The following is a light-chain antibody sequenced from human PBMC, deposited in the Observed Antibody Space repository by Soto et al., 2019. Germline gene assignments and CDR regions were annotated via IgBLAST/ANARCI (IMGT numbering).Light chain of an antibody. CDR1: QGVSTN. J-gene: IGKJ1*01. V-gene: IGKV3-15*01. Sequence: DIVMTQSPSILSVSPGDRATLSCRAGQGVSTNLAWYQQRHGQAPRLVIYGASNRGSGVPARFSGSGSGTNFTLTISSLQSEDFAVYYCQQYYESPRTFGQGTKVEIK. CDR3: QQYYESPRT. CDR2: GAS.